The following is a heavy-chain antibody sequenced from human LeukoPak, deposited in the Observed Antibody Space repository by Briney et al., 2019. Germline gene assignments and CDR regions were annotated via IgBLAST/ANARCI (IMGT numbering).Heavy chain of an antibody. CDR2: IYYSGST. J-gene: IGHJ5*02. V-gene: IGHV4-59*01. CDR3: AGSTSGDWFDP. D-gene: IGHD3-10*01. CDR1: GGSTSSYY. Sequence: SETLSLTCTVSGGSTSSYYWSWIRQPPGKGLEWIGYIYYSGSTNYNPSLKSRVTISVDTSKNQFSLKLSSVTAADPAVYYCAGSTSGDWFDPWGQGTLVTVSS.